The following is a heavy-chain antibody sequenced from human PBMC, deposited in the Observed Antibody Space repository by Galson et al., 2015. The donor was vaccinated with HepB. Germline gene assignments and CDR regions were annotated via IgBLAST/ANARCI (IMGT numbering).Heavy chain of an antibody. CDR1: GYNFASYW. CDR2: FYPGDSDT. Sequence: SGAEVKKPGESLKISCKGSGYNFASYWIGWVRQMPGKGLEWMGIFYPGDSDTRYSPSFQGQVTISADKPISTAYLQWSSLKASDTAIYYCVTGRTPFYFHYWGQGTLVTVSS. CDR3: VTGRTPFYFHY. J-gene: IGHJ4*02. V-gene: IGHV5-51*04. D-gene: IGHD2-8*02.